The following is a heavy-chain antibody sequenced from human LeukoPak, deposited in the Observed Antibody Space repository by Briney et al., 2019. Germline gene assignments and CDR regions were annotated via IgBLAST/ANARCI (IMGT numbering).Heavy chain of an antibody. CDR2: ISGYNGKT. CDR1: GYTYNTYG. D-gene: IGHD2-15*01. V-gene: IGHV1-18*01. CDR3: ARAGAVVDNWFDP. Sequence: VKVSCKASGYTYNTYGITWVRQAPGQGLEWIGWISGYNGKTKYAQKLQDRVTMTTDTSKTTAYMELRSLTSDDTAVYYCARAGAVVDNWFDPWGQGTLVTVSS. J-gene: IGHJ5*02.